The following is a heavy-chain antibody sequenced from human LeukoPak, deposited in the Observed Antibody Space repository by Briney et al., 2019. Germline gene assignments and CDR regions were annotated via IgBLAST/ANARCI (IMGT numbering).Heavy chain of an antibody. V-gene: IGHV4-59*01. CDR2: IYYSGST. D-gene: IGHD5-18*01. Sequence: SETLSLTCTVSGGSISSYYWSWIRQPPGKGLEWIGYIYYSGSTNYNPSLKSRVTISVDTSKNQFSLKLSSVTAADTAVYYCARAQGQWIQLPAYYYMDVWGKGTAVTISS. CDR3: ARAQGQWIQLPAYYYMDV. J-gene: IGHJ6*03. CDR1: GGSISSYY.